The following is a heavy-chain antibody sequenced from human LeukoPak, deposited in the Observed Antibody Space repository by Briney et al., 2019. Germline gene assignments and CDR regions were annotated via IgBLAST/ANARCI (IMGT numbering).Heavy chain of an antibody. CDR1: GFTFSSYG. CDR2: IWYDGSNK. D-gene: IGHD3-10*01. J-gene: IGHJ6*02. CDR3: ARDKHYYGSGSYGYYYYGMDV. Sequence: GGSLRLSCAASGFTFSSYGMHWVRQAPGKGLEWVAVIWYDGSNKYYADSVKGRFTISRDNSKNTLYLQMNSLRAEDTAVYYCARDKHYYGSGSYGYYYYGMDVWGQGITVTVSS. V-gene: IGHV3-33*01.